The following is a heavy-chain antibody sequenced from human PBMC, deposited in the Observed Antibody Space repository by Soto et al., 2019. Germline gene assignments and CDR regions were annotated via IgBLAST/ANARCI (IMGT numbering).Heavy chain of an antibody. CDR2: TSAYNGKT. Sequence: QVRLVQSGTEVKTPGASVKVSCHASGYTFTNYGINWVRQAPGQGLEWMAWTSAYNGKTHHAPFFQDRVTMTTDTATRTAYMELTSLRSDDTAVYYCARGGWNYGPGPFDLWGQGTMVTVSS. CDR3: ARGGWNYGPGPFDL. D-gene: IGHD1-7*01. J-gene: IGHJ3*01. V-gene: IGHV1-18*04. CDR1: GYTFTNYG.